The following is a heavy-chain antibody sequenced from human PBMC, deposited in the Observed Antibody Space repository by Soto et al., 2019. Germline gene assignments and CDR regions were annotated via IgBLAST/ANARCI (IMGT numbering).Heavy chain of an antibody. D-gene: IGHD3-10*01. CDR3: AGSILIRDVGFADSSIHEPHYYYYSMSV. CDR1: GGSFRNSA. V-gene: IGHV1-69*01. Sequence: QVQLVQSGAEVKKPGSSVKVSCKASGGSFRNSAMSCVRQAPGQGLEWMEGIIPMFGTPNHAQKFQDRVTIPADASTSTACIEWSSLRSEDTSVYFCAGSILIRDVGFADSSIHEPHYYYYSMSVWGQGSTGVVSS. J-gene: IGHJ6*02. CDR2: IIPMFGTP.